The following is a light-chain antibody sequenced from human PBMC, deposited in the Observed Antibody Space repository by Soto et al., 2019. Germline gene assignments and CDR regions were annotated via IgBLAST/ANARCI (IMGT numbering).Light chain of an antibody. CDR3: QQYNYWPTYA. V-gene: IGKV3-15*01. Sequence: IVMTQSPATLSVSPGERATLSCRASQSVSSNLAWYQQKPGQAPRLLIFGASIRATGVPARFSAGGSGTEFTLTISSLQAEDVAIYYCQQYNYWPTYAFGQGTVLEIK. CDR2: GAS. CDR1: QSVSSN. J-gene: IGKJ2*01.